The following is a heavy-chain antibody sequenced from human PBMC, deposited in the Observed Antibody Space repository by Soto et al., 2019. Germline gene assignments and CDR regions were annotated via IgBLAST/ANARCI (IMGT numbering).Heavy chain of an antibody. CDR2: IYYSGST. D-gene: IGHD1-20*01. CDR1: GGSISSYY. V-gene: IGHV4-59*01. Sequence: SETLSLTCTVSGGSISSYYWSWIRQPPGKGLEWIGYIYYSGSTNYNPSLKSRVTISVDTSKNQFSLKLSSVTAADTAVYYCARAVTGSNRFDPWGQGTLVTVSS. J-gene: IGHJ5*02. CDR3: ARAVTGSNRFDP.